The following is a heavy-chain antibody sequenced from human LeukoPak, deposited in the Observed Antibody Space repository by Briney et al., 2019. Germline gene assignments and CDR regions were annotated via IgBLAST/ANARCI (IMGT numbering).Heavy chain of an antibody. V-gene: IGHV1-69*04. CDR1: GGTFSSYA. CDR2: IIPILGIA. D-gene: IGHD2-2*01. J-gene: IGHJ4*02. Sequence: SVTVSCRASGGTFSSYAISWVRQAPGQGLEWMGRIIPILGIANYAQKFQGRVTITADKSTSTAYMELSSLRSEDTAVYYCATGEYCSSTSCYAGDYWGQGTLVTVSS. CDR3: ATGEYCSSTSCYAGDY.